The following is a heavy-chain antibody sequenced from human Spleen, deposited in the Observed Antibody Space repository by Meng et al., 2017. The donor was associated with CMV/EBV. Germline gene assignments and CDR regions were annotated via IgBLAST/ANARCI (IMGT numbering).Heavy chain of an antibody. V-gene: IGHV1-2*02. Sequence: YTFTGYYMHWVRQAPGQGLEWMGWINPNRGGTNYAQKFQGKVTMTRDTSISTVYMELSRLRSDDTAVYYCAREEKSTIFGVVGWLDPWGQGTLVTVSS. CDR2: INPNRGGT. CDR3: AREEKSTIFGVVGWLDP. J-gene: IGHJ5*02. CDR1: YTFTGYY. D-gene: IGHD3-3*01.